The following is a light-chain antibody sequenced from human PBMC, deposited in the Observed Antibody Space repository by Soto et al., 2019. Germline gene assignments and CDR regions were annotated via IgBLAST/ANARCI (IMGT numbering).Light chain of an antibody. V-gene: IGKV1-5*01. CDR2: DAS. Sequence: QMTQSPSTLSASVGDRVTITCRASQSISSWLAWYQQKPGKAPKLLIYDASSLESGVPSRFSGSGSGTEFTLTISSLQPDDLATYYCQHYNSYSEAFGQGTKVDIK. CDR3: QHYNSYSEA. CDR1: QSISSW. J-gene: IGKJ1*01.